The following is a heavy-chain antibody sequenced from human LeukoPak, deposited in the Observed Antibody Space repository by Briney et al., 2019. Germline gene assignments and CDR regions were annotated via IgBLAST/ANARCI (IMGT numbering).Heavy chain of an antibody. J-gene: IGHJ4*02. CDR2: IYYSGST. D-gene: IGHD2-15*01. CDR1: GGSISSSSYY. Sequence: SETLSLTCTVSGGSISSSSYYWGWIRQPPGKGLEWIGSIYYSGSTYYNPSLKSRVTISVDTSKNQFSLKLSSVTAADTTMYSCARHSRDPRSGPSFDYWGQGTLVTVSS. V-gene: IGHV4-39*01. CDR3: ARHSRDPRSGPSFDY.